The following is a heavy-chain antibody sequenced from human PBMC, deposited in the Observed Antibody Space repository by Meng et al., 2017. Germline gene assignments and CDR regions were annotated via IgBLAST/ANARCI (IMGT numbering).Heavy chain of an antibody. D-gene: IGHD6-13*01. CDR1: GYTFTGYY. CDR2: INPNSGGT. CDR3: ARDPSYSSSWYGSNVDYFDY. J-gene: IGHJ4*02. Sequence: GQWGACGAEVKKPGAPGKVSCKASGYTFTGYYMHWVRQAPGQGLEWMGRINPNSGGTNYAQKFQGRVTMTRDTSISTAYMELSRLRSDDTAVYYCARDPSYSSSWYGSNVDYFDYWGQGTLVTVSS. V-gene: IGHV1-2*06.